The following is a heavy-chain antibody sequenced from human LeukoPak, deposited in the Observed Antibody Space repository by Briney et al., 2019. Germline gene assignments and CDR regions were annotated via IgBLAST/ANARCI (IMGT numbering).Heavy chain of an antibody. CDR1: GFPFSSYA. V-gene: IGHV3-23*01. Sequence: GGSLSLSCAAPGFPFSSYAMGWVSQPPGKGLGWVSAISGSGGSTYYADSVKGRFTISRDNSKNTLYLQMNSLRAEDTAVYYCAKDLDYDFWSGYLDYWGQGTLVTVSS. J-gene: IGHJ4*02. CDR3: AKDLDYDFWSGYLDY. CDR2: ISGSGGST. D-gene: IGHD3-3*01.